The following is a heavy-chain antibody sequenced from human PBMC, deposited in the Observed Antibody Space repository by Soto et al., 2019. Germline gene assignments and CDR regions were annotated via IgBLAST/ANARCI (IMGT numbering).Heavy chain of an antibody. V-gene: IGHV3-30*03. Sequence: PGGSLRLSCASSVFTFSAYGMHCVRQSPGKWLEWVAIISYDGFNKYYADSVKGRFTISRDNSKNTLYLQMNSLRSEDTAVYYCASLVGIAVPGKGYDMDVWGQGPMVTVSS. CDR3: ASLVGIAVPGKGYDMDV. CDR1: VFTFSAYG. CDR2: ISYDGFNK. D-gene: IGHD6-19*01. J-gene: IGHJ6*02.